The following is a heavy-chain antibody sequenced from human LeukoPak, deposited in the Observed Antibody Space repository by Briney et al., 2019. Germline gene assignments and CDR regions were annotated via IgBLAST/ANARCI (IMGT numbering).Heavy chain of an antibody. V-gene: IGHV3-23*01. J-gene: IGHJ4*02. Sequence: GSLRLSCAASGFTFNSYAMSWVRQAPGEGLEWVSGISGSGGISNYVDSVKGRFTISRDNSKNTLYLQMNSLRAEDTAVYYCAKTGNYYGSGSENWGQGTLVTVSS. D-gene: IGHD3-10*01. CDR2: ISGSGGIS. CDR3: AKTGNYYGSGSEN. CDR1: GFTFNSYA.